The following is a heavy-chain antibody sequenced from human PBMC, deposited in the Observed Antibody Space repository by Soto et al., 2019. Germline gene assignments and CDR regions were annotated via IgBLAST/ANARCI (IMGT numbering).Heavy chain of an antibody. CDR2: ISYDGNVK. Sequence: GGSLRLSCAASGFTFGDYGMHWVRQAPGKGLEWVAVISYDGNVKYYADSVKGRFTISRDNSKNTLYLQMNSLRAEDTAVYYCAGEVASGYWGQGTLVTVSS. CDR1: GFTFGDYG. J-gene: IGHJ4*02. D-gene: IGHD2-21*01. V-gene: IGHV3-30*03. CDR3: AGEVASGY.